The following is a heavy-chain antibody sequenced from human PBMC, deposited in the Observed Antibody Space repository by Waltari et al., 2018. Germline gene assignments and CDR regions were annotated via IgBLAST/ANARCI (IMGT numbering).Heavy chain of an antibody. V-gene: IGHV4-61*01. J-gene: IGHJ4*02. Sequence: QVQLQESGPGLVKPSETLSLTCTVSGASISSSYYWSWIRQPPGKGLEWIGYFYYRGAPNTNPALKSRVTTSIDTSKNQFSLKLSSVTAADTAVYYCARVAYFNSGELDYWGQGTLVTVSS. D-gene: IGHD3-10*01. CDR1: GASISSSYY. CDR3: ARVAYFNSGELDY. CDR2: FYYRGAP.